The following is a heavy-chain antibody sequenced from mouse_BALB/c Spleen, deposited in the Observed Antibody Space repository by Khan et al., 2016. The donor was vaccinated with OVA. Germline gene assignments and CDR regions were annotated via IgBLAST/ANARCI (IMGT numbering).Heavy chain of an antibody. Sequence: VQLQESGAELARPGASVKLSCKASGYTFTDYYINWVKQRTGQGLEWIGEISPGSGDTYYNEKFKGKATLTADKSSTTVYMQLSSLTSEASAVYFGARRNYFGYTFAYGGQGTLVTVSA. D-gene: IGHD1-2*01. CDR1: GYTFTDYY. J-gene: IGHJ3*01. V-gene: IGHV1-77*01. CDR3: ARRNYFGYTFAY. CDR2: ISPGSGDT.